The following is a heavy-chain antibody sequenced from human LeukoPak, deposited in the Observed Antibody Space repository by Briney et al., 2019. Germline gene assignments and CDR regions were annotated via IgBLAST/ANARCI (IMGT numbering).Heavy chain of an antibody. Sequence: PGGSLRLSCAASGFTFSSYAMSWVRQAPGKGLEWVSAISGSGGSTYYADSVKGRFTISRDNSENTLYLQMNSLRAEDTAVYYCAKGLASYYGVFDYWGQGTLVTVSS. CDR2: ISGSGGST. CDR3: AKGLASYYGVFDY. V-gene: IGHV3-23*01. J-gene: IGHJ4*02. CDR1: GFTFSSYA. D-gene: IGHD2/OR15-2a*01.